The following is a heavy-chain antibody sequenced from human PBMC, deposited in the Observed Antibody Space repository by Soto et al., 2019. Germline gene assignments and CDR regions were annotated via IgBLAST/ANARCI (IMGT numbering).Heavy chain of an antibody. V-gene: IGHV4-39*01. J-gene: IGHJ4*02. Sequence: PSETLSLTCTVSGVSISSYYWVWIRQPPGKGLEWIGSIYYSGSTYYNPSLKSRVTISVDTSKNQFSLKLSSVTAADTAVYYCARLWAFGVVMAHPDFDYWGQGTLVTVSS. CDR1: GVSISSYY. CDR3: ARLWAFGVVMAHPDFDY. D-gene: IGHD3-3*01. CDR2: IYYSGST.